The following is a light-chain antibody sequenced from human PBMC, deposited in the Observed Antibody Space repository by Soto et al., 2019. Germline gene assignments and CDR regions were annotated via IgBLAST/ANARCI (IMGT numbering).Light chain of an antibody. CDR3: CSYTSENAYV. CDR2: EVI. Sequence: QSVLTQPASVSGSPGQSITISCTGTSSDVGSYNLVSWYQQHPGKAPKVIIYEVIKRPSGVSNRFSGSKSGNTASLTISGLRAEDEADYYCCSYTSENAYVFGTGTKVTVL. J-gene: IGLJ1*01. CDR1: SSDVGSYNL. V-gene: IGLV2-23*02.